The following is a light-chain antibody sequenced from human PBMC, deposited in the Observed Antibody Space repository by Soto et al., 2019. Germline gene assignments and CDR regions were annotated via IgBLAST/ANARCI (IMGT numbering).Light chain of an antibody. J-gene: IGLJ3*02. CDR3: SSYTSRSTLV. Sequence: QSALTQPASVSGSPGKSITISCTGTNSDVGGYNYVSWYQQRPGKAPKLIISEVSARPSGVSNRFSGSKSGNTASLTISGLQAEDAADYFCSSYTSRSTLVFGVGTKVTVL. V-gene: IGLV2-14*01. CDR2: EVS. CDR1: NSDVGGYNY.